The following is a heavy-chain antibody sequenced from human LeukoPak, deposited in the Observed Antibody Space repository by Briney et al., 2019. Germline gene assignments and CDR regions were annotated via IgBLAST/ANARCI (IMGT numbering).Heavy chain of an antibody. D-gene: IGHD6-19*01. V-gene: IGHV3-7*01. Sequence: GGSLRLSCTASGFTFSSYWMSWVRQAPGKGLEWVANIKQDGSEKYYVDSVKGRFTISRDNAKNSLYLQMSSLRAEDTAVYYCARDVNSQIAVAGYYFDYWGQGTLVTVSS. CDR2: IKQDGSEK. J-gene: IGHJ4*02. CDR1: GFTFSSYW. CDR3: ARDVNSQIAVAGYYFDY.